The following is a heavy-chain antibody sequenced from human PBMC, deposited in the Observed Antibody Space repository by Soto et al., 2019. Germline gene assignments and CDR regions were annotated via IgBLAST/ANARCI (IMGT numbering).Heavy chain of an antibody. CDR3: ASGKWSLDY. D-gene: IGHD2-15*01. V-gene: IGHV3-11*01. CDR1: GISLSDNY. Sequence: LRLSCVASGISLSDNYMAWIRQAPGKGPEWLSYISNSDYTTYYTDSVKGRFTISRDNAKNSLYLQLSGLRVEDTAVYYCASGKWSLDYWGQGILVTVSS. J-gene: IGHJ4*02. CDR2: ISNSDYTT.